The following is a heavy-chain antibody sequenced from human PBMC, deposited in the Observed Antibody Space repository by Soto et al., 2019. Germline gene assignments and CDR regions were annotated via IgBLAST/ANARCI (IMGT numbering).Heavy chain of an antibody. Sequence: ASVKVSCKASGYTFTSYGISWVRQAPGQGLEWMGWISAYNGNTNYAQKLQGRVTMTTDTSTSTAYMELRSLRSNDTAVYYCARDLSNRGAFDIWGQGTRVTVSS. CDR2: ISAYNGNT. J-gene: IGHJ3*02. V-gene: IGHV1-18*01. CDR3: ARDLSNRGAFDI. D-gene: IGHD4-4*01. CDR1: GYTFTSYG.